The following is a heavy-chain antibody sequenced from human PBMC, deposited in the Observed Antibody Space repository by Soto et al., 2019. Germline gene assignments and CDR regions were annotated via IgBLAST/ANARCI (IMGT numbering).Heavy chain of an antibody. D-gene: IGHD1-26*01. CDR1: GFTFSSYW. CDR3: ARGLVGATGDAFDI. V-gene: IGHV3-7*03. CDR2: IKQDGSEK. J-gene: IGHJ3*02. Sequence: EVQLVESGGGLVQPGGSLRLSCAASGFTFSSYWMSWVRQAPGKGLEWVANIKQDGSEKYYVDSVKGRFTISRDNAKNSLYLQMNSLRAEDTAVYYFARGLVGATGDAFDIWGQGTMVTVSS.